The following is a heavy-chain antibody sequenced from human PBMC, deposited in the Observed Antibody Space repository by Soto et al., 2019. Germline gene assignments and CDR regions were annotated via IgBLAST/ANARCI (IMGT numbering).Heavy chain of an antibody. Sequence: SETLSLTCTVSGDSVSSGTYYWSWIRQPPGKALEWIAYIHYTGNTNYNPSLKSRVTISRDTSKNQFSLKLTSVTAADTAVYYCARSGAGSGWLGGQGTLITVS. V-gene: IGHV4-61*01. CDR2: IHYTGNT. D-gene: IGHD6-19*01. J-gene: IGHJ4*02. CDR3: ARSGAGSGWL. CDR1: GDSVSSGTYY.